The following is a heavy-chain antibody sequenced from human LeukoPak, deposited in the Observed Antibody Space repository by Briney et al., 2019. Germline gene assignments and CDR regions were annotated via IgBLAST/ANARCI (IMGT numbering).Heavy chain of an antibody. CDR3: ARGSSGGTYSWFDP. J-gene: IGHJ5*02. V-gene: IGHV4-59*01. D-gene: IGHD2-15*01. CDR1: GGSISSNY. Sequence: SETLSLTCTVSGGSISSNYWSWLRQPPGKGLEWIGYIYYTGSTNYNPSLKSRVTISVDTSKRQFSLKLSSVTAADTAVYYCARGSSGGTYSWFDPWGQGTLVTVSS. CDR2: IYYTGST.